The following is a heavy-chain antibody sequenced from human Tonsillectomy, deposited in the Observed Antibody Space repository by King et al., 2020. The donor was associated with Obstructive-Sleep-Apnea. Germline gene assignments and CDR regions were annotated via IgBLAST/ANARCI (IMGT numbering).Heavy chain of an antibody. Sequence: VQLVQSGTEVKKPGASVRVSCKASGYTYSNYGINWVRQAPGQGLEWMGWISAYNGNTKYVQSLQGRVTMTTDASTSTAYMELRSLRSGDTAAYYCARGSTIFGVRDDYDHDMDVWGQGTTVTVSS. D-gene: IGHD3-3*01. CDR1: GYTYSNYG. V-gene: IGHV1-18*04. CDR3: ARGSTIFGVRDDYDHDMDV. J-gene: IGHJ6*02. CDR2: ISAYNGNT.